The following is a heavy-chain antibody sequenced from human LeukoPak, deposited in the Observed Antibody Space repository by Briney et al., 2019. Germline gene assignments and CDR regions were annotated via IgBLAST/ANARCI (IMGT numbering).Heavy chain of an antibody. Sequence: GASVKVSCKASGYTFTSYDINWVRQATGQGLEWMGWMNPNSGNTGYAQKFQGRVTITRNTSISTAYMELSSLRSEDTAVYYCARPLRGYSPFDSWGQGTLVTVSS. D-gene: IGHD5-12*01. CDR3: ARPLRGYSPFDS. CDR1: GYTFTSYD. J-gene: IGHJ4*02. CDR2: MNPNSGNT. V-gene: IGHV1-8*03.